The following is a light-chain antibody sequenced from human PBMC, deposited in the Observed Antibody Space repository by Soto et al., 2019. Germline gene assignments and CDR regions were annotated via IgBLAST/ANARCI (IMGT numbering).Light chain of an antibody. CDR3: GSYTTSSTWV. V-gene: IGLV2-14*01. J-gene: IGLJ3*02. Sequence: QSALTQPPSASGSPGQSVTISCTGTSSDVGGYNYVSWYQQHPGKAPKLMISEVTNRPSGVSDRFSGSKSGNTASLTISGLQAEDEADYYCGSYTTSSTWVFGGGTKVTVL. CDR2: EVT. CDR1: SSDVGGYNY.